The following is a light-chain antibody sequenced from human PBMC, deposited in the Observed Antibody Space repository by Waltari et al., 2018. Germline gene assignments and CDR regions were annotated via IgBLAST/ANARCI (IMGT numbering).Light chain of an antibody. V-gene: IGKV3D-15*01. CDR3: QQYHNWPPWT. CDR2: DAS. Sequence: EIVMTQSPATLSVSPGEGVTLSCRASQSVSTKLAWYQLKTGQAPRLLIYDASSRATGIPARFSGSGSGTEFTLTISSLQSEDFALYYCQQYHNWPPWTFGQGTKVEIK. J-gene: IGKJ1*01. CDR1: QSVSTK.